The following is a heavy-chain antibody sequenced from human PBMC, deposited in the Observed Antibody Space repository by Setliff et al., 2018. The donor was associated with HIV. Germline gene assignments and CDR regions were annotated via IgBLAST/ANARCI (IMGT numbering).Heavy chain of an antibody. V-gene: IGHV4-30-4*08. CDR2: IYYSGST. Sequence: SETLTLTCTVSGGSISSGDYYWSWIRQPPGKGLEWVGDIYYSGSTYYNPSLKSRVTISVDTSKNQFSLKLSSVTAADTAVYYCARRDQYDGSPYFESWGQGALVTVSS. D-gene: IGHD3-16*01. CDR1: GGSISSGDYY. J-gene: IGHJ4*02. CDR3: ARRDQYDGSPYFES.